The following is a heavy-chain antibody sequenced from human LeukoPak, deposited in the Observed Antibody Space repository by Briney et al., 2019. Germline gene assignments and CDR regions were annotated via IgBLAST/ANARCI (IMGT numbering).Heavy chain of an antibody. D-gene: IGHD3-3*01. CDR2: MNPNSGNT. V-gene: IGHV1-8*03. CDR1: GYTFTSYD. CDR3: ARGTGITIFGVVTVNWFDP. J-gene: IGHJ5*02. Sequence: ASVKVSCKASGYTFTSYDINWVRQATGQGLEWMGWMNPNSGNTGYAQKFQGRVTITRNTSISTAYMELSSLRSEDTAVYYCARGTGITIFGVVTVNWFDPWGQGTLVTVSS.